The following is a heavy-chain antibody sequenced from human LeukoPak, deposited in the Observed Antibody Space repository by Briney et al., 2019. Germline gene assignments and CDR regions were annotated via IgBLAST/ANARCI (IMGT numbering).Heavy chain of an antibody. CDR3: AKTYSSGAMSLYFDY. CDR2: ISGSGGST. Sequence: GGPLRLSCAASGFTFSSYAMSWVRQAPGKGLEWVSAISGSGGSTYYADSVKGRFTISRDNSKNTLYLQMNSLRAEDTAVYYCAKTYSSGAMSLYFDYWGQGTLVTVSS. J-gene: IGHJ4*02. CDR1: GFTFSSYA. D-gene: IGHD6-19*01. V-gene: IGHV3-23*01.